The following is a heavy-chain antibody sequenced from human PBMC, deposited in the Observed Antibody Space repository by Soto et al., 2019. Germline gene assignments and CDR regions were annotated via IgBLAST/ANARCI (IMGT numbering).Heavy chain of an antibody. D-gene: IGHD3-10*01. V-gene: IGHV4-59*01. Sequence: SETLSLTCTVSGGSISSYYWSWIRQPPGKGLEWIGYIYYSGSTNYNPSLKGRVTISVDTSKNQFSLKLSSVTAADTAVYYCARAPRLLWFGDGPPEYFDPWGQGTLVTVSS. CDR1: GGSISSYY. J-gene: IGHJ5*02. CDR2: IYYSGST. CDR3: ARAPRLLWFGDGPPEYFDP.